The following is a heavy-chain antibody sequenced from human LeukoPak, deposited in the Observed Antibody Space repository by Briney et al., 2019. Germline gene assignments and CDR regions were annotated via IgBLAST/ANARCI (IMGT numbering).Heavy chain of an antibody. Sequence: GASVKVSCKASGYTFTNYDINWVRQATGQGLEWMGWLHPNSGTAGYAQNFQGRVTMTTDTSTSTAYMELRSLRSDDTAVYYCARLITMVRGVAAGFGYWGQGTLVTVSS. J-gene: IGHJ4*02. CDR3: ARLITMVRGVAAGFGY. D-gene: IGHD3-10*01. CDR1: GYTFTNYD. CDR2: LHPNSGTA. V-gene: IGHV1-8*02.